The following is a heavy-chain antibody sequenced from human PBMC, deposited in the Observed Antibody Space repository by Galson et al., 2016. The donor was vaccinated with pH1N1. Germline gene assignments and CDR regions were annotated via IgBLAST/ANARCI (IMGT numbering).Heavy chain of an antibody. J-gene: IGHJ4*02. CDR1: GFTFSSYW. Sequence: SLRLSCAASGFTFSSYWMSWVRQAPGKGLEWVANIKQDGSKKYYLDSVKGRFTISRDNAKNSLYLQMNSLRVEDTAVYYCVKEIGGPGGDWGQGTLVTVSS. V-gene: IGHV3-7*01. CDR3: VKEIGGPGGD. CDR2: IKQDGSKK. D-gene: IGHD3-16*01.